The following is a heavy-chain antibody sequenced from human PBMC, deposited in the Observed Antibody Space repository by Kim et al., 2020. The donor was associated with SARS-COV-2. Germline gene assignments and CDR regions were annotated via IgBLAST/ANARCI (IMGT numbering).Heavy chain of an antibody. J-gene: IGHJ4*02. D-gene: IGHD3-9*01. CDR3: ARNLVDILTGYWAPLDY. Sequence: SGKGRFTISRDNSKDTRYLQMTSLRGEDTAVYYCARNLVDILTGYWAPLDYWGQGTLVTVSA. V-gene: IGHV3-30*01.